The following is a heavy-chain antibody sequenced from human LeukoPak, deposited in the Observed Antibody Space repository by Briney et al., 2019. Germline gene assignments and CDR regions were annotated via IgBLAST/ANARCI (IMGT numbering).Heavy chain of an antibody. CDR3: ARLSRGYYQGFDY. J-gene: IGHJ4*02. CDR2: IYYSGST. Sequence: PSETLSLTCTVSGGSISSYYWTWIRQPPGKGLEWIGYIYYSGSTNYNPSLKSRVTISVDTSKNQFSLKLSSVTAADTAVYYCARLSRGYYQGFDYWGQGTLVTASS. V-gene: IGHV4-59*01. CDR1: GGSISSYY. D-gene: IGHD3-22*01.